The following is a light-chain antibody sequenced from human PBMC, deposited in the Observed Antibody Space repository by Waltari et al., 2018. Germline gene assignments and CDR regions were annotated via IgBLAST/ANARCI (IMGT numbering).Light chain of an antibody. V-gene: IGKV3-20*01. J-gene: IGKJ1*01. Sequence: EIVLTHSPGTLSLSPGERATLSCRASQSVSKYLAWYQQKPGQAPRLLIYHASTRATGIPDRCSGSGSGTDFSLTISRLEPEDFAVYYCQKYESLPATFGQGTKVEIK. CDR2: HAS. CDR1: QSVSKY. CDR3: QKYESLPAT.